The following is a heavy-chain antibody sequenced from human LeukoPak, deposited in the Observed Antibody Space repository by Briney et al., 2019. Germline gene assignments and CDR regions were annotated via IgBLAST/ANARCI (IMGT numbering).Heavy chain of an antibody. CDR3: ARVPDPGIVVVPAAIRGFDY. D-gene: IGHD2-2*02. CDR1: GYTFTGYY. CDR2: INPNSGGT. V-gene: IGHV1-2*06. Sequence: GASVKVSCKASGYTFTGYYMHWVRQAPGQGLEWMGRINPNSGGTNYAQKFQGRVTMTRDTSISTAYMELSRLRSDDTAVYYCARVPDPGIVVVPAAIRGFDYWGQGTLVTVSS. J-gene: IGHJ4*02.